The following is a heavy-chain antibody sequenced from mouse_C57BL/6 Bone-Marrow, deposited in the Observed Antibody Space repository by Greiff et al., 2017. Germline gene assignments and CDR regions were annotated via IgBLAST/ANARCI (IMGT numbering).Heavy chain of an antibody. V-gene: IGHV1-69*01. CDR2: IDPSDSYT. D-gene: IGHD1-1*01. J-gene: IGHJ1*03. Sequence: QVQLQQSGAELVMPGASVKLSCKASGYTFTSYWMHWVKQRPGQGLEWIGEIDPSDSYTNYNQKFKGKSTVTVDKSSSTAYMQLSSLTSEDSAVYYCARDGSSIYWYFDVWGTGTTVTVSS. CDR3: ARDGSSIYWYFDV. CDR1: GYTFTSYW.